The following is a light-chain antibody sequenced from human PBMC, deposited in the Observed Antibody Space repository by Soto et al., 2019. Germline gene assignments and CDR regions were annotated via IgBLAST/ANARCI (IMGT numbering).Light chain of an antibody. CDR1: QTISSW. V-gene: IGKV1-5*03. Sequence: DIQMPQSPSTLSGSVGDRVTITCRASQTISSWLAWYQQKPGKAPKLLIYKASTLKSGVPSRFSGSGSGTEFTLTISSLQPDDFATYYCQHYNSYSEAFGQWTQVDIK. J-gene: IGKJ1*01. CDR3: QHYNSYSEA. CDR2: KAS.